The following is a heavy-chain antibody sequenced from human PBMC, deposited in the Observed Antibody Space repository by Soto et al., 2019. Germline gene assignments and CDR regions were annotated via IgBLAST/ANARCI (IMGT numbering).Heavy chain of an antibody. D-gene: IGHD3-3*01. V-gene: IGHV4-39*01. CDR3: ASTAYYDFWSGYYTGFWFDP. CDR2: IYYSGST. CDR1: GGSISSSSYY. Sequence: SETLSLTCTVSGGSISSSSYYWGWIRQPPGKGLEWIGSIYYSGSTYYNPSLKSRVTISVDTSKNQFSLKLSSVTATDTAVYYCASTAYYDFWSGYYTGFWFDPWGQGTLVTVSS. J-gene: IGHJ5*02.